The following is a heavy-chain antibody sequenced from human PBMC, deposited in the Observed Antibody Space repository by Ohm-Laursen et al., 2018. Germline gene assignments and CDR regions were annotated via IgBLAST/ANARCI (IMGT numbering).Heavy chain of an antibody. D-gene: IGHD5-12*01. CDR2: IDSGDDK. CDR3: ARIVAGPDYFDY. J-gene: IGHJ4*02. CDR1: GFSLNTDGMC. V-gene: IGHV2-70*11. Sequence: TQTLTLTCTFSGFSLNTDGMCVSWIRQPPGKALEWLARIDSGDDKYYSTSLKTRLTISKDTSKNQVVLTMTNMDPLDTATYYCARIVAGPDYFDYWGQGTLVTVSS.